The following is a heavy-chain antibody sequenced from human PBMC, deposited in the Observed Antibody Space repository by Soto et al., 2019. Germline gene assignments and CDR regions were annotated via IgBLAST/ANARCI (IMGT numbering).Heavy chain of an antibody. J-gene: IGHJ4*01. CDR3: TSPLGSQPHGDF. Sequence: SLRLSCEDSGFTFSDYAMHWVRRAPGRGLEGVSGNNWNGRSIGYADSVKGRFTISRDNAKNSLYLEMNSLRLEATAFHYSTSPLGSQPHGDFSRQVPLVTVSS. CDR2: NNWNGRSI. CDR1: GFTFSDYA. V-gene: IGHV3-9*01.